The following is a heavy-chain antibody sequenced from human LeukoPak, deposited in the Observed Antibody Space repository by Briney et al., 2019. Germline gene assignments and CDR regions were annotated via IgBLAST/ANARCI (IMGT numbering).Heavy chain of an antibody. D-gene: IGHD3-22*01. CDR2: IKQDGSER. J-gene: IGHJ4*02. CDR3: ARERKYYYDSSGYYPDY. CDR1: GFTFSSYW. Sequence: PGGSLRLSCAASGFTFSSYWMSWVRQAPGKGLEWVANIKQDGSERYYVDSVKGRFTISRDNAKNPLYLQMNSLRAEDTAVYYCARERKYYYDSSGYYPDYWGQGTLVTVSS. V-gene: IGHV3-7*01.